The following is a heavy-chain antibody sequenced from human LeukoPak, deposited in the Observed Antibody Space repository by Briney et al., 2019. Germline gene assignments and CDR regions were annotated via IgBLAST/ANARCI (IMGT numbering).Heavy chain of an antibody. D-gene: IGHD3-22*01. CDR3: ARGYYYDSSGYYYGHAY. V-gene: IGHV3-20*04. CDR2: INWNGGST. CDR1: GFTFDDYG. Sequence: GGSLRLSCAASGFTFDDYGMSWVRQAPGKGLEWVSGINWNGGSTGYADPVRGRFTISRDSAKNSLYLQMNSLRAEDTALYYCARGYYYDSSGYYYGHAYWGQGTLVTVSS. J-gene: IGHJ4*02.